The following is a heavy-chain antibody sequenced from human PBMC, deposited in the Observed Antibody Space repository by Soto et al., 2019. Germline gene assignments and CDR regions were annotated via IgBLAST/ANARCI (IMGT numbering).Heavy chain of an antibody. D-gene: IGHD6-13*01. CDR3: ATGAGSGEQQLVPIKNYYYYGMDV. CDR2: INHSGST. J-gene: IGHJ6*02. CDR1: GGSFSGYY. V-gene: IGHV4-34*01. Sequence: SETLSLTCAVYGGSFSGYYWSWIRQPPGKGLEWIGEINHSGSTNYNPSLKSRVTISVDTSKNQFSLKLSSVTAADTAVYYCATGAGSGEQQLVPIKNYYYYGMDVWGQGTTVTVSS.